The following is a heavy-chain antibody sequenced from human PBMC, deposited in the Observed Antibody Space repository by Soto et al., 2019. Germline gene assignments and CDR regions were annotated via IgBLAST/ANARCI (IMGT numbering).Heavy chain of an antibody. Sequence: GGSLRLSCAASGFTFSSYAMSWVRQAPGKGLEWVSGISGGGTPSAYYADSLKGRFTISRDNSKNTLYLQMSSLRAEDTAVYYCAKPIYGSAPYYFDYWGQGTLVTVSS. CDR1: GFTFSSYA. V-gene: IGHV3-23*01. J-gene: IGHJ4*02. CDR3: AKPIYGSAPYYFDY. CDR2: ISGGGTPSA. D-gene: IGHD3-10*01.